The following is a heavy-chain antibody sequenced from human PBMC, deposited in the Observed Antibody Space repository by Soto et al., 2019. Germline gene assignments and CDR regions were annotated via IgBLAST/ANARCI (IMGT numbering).Heavy chain of an antibody. CDR2: IKQDGSEQ. CDR1: GFTFSTYY. V-gene: IGHV3-7*01. J-gene: IGHJ6*04. Sequence: PGGSLRLSCAASGFTFSTYYMSWVRQAPGKGLEWVANIKQDGSEQYYVDSVKGRFTISRDNAKNSLYLQMDSLRAEDMAVYYCVRERYRSSPPGVVWGKGSTVTVSS. D-gene: IGHD6-6*01. CDR3: VRERYRSSPPGVV.